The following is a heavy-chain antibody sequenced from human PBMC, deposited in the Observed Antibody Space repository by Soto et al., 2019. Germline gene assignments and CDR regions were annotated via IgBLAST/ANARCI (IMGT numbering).Heavy chain of an antibody. CDR3: ARVLYATWSSFDY. CDR2: ITSGGTT. CDR1: GFTFSSYE. J-gene: IGHJ4*02. V-gene: IGHV3-48*03. Sequence: GGSLRLSCTASGFTFSSYEMTWVRQAPGKGLEWISYITSGGTTYYADSAKGRFTISRDNAKNSLYLHLNSLTAADTAIYYCARVLYATWSSFDYWGQGTLVTVSS. D-gene: IGHD1-26*01.